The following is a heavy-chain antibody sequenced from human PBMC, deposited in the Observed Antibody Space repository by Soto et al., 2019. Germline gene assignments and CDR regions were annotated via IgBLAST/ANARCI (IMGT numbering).Heavy chain of an antibody. CDR1: GFTFSDYA. D-gene: IGHD3-22*01. Sequence: PGGSLRLSCVASGFTFSDYAMSWVRHVPGKGLEWVSAITDSGVSTYYADSVKGRFTISRDNSKNTLFLQMNSLRVEDTAIYFCAKISSAHYYYYVMGVRGQGTTVTVSS. J-gene: IGHJ6*02. V-gene: IGHV3-23*01. CDR2: ITDSGVST. CDR3: AKISSAHYYYYVMGV.